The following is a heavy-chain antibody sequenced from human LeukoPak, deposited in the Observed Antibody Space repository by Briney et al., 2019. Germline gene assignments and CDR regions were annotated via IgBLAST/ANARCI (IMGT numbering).Heavy chain of an antibody. V-gene: IGHV3-53*01. CDR2: IYSGGHI. CDR3: ASEGTTGTTWGPDY. D-gene: IGHD1-1*01. CDR1: GFTVSSNY. Sequence: GGSLRLSCAASGFTVSSNYISWVRQAPGKGLEWVSGIYSGGHIYYADSVKGRFTISRDNSKNTLYLQMNSLRAEDTAVYYCASEGTTGTTWGPDYWGQGTLVTVSS. J-gene: IGHJ4*02.